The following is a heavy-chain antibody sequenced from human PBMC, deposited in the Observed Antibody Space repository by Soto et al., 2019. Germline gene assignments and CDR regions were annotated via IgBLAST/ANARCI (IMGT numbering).Heavy chain of an antibody. CDR1: GGSISSGYYY. Sequence: PSETLSLTCSVSGGSISSGYYYWSWIRQPPGKGLEWIGNIYYSGSTNYNPSLKSRATISVDTSKNQFSLKVISVTAADTAVYYCARIPVDTAMISWFDPGGQGTLVTVSS. D-gene: IGHD5-18*01. CDR3: ARIPVDTAMISWFDP. J-gene: IGHJ5*02. CDR2: IYYSGST. V-gene: IGHV4-61*01.